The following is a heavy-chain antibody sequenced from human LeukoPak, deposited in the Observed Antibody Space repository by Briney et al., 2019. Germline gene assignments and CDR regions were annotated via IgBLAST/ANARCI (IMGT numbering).Heavy chain of an antibody. J-gene: IGHJ4*02. CDR1: GFTFSSYA. CDR3: VKQDGGLGRPDH. Sequence: GGSLRLSCAASGFTFSSYAMHWVRQAPGKGLEWVAVISYDGSNKYYADSVKGRFTISRDNSKNTLYLQMSSLRTEDTAVYYCVKQDGGLGRPDHWGQGTLVTVSS. D-gene: IGHD1-1*01. V-gene: IGHV3-30*14. CDR2: ISYDGSNK.